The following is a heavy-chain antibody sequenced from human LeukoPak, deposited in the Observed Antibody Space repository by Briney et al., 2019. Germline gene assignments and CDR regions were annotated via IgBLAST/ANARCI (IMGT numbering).Heavy chain of an antibody. CDR3: TKRGLYYYYGMDV. V-gene: IGHV3-23*01. CDR2: ISGSGDNT. J-gene: IGHJ6*02. CDR1: GFTFSTST. Sequence: GGSLRLSCAASGFTFSTSTMSWVRQAPGEGLEWVAAISGSGDNTYYADSVKGRFTISRDTSKNTLYLQMNSLRAEETAVYYCTKRGLYYYYGMDVWGQGTTVTVSS.